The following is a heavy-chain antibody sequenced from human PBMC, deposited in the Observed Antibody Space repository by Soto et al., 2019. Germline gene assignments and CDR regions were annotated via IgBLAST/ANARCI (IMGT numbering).Heavy chain of an antibody. D-gene: IGHD3-16*01. J-gene: IGHJ4*02. CDR2: INSRGDNT. Sequence: GGSLSLSCAASGFTFSNLVMSWVRPAPGKGPEWVSSINSRGDNTYYAGSVRGRFTISRDNSKSTLYLQMNSLRAEDTAVYYCGNGLENHYNYDYWGQGTLVTVSS. V-gene: IGHV3-23*01. CDR3: GNGLENHYNYDY. CDR1: GFTFSNLV.